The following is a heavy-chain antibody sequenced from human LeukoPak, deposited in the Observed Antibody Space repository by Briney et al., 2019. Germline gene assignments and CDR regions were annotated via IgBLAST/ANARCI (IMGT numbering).Heavy chain of an antibody. CDR2: IYYSGST. J-gene: IGHJ3*02. Sequence: SETLSLTCTVSGGSISSGGYYWSWIRQHPGKGLEWIGYIYYSGSTYYNPSLKSRVTISVDTSKNQFSLKLSSVTAADTAVYYCARAVGYCSSTSCYAPQHDAFDIWGQGTMVTVSS. CDR3: ARAVGYCSSTSCYAPQHDAFDI. V-gene: IGHV4-31*03. CDR1: GGSISSGGYY. D-gene: IGHD2-2*01.